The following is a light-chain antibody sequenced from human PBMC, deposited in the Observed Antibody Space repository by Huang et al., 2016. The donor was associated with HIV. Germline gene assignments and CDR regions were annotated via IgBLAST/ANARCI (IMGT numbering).Light chain of an antibody. CDR1: PSVLYSSNNKNN. CDR3: QQYYSTLFT. CDR2: WAS. V-gene: IGKV4-1*01. J-gene: IGKJ3*01. Sequence: DIVMTQSPDSLAVSLGERATINCKSSPSVLYSSNNKNNLAWYQQKPGQPPKLLIYWASTRESGVPDRFSGSGSGTDFTLTISSLQAEDVAVYYCQQYYSTLFTFGPGTKVDIK.